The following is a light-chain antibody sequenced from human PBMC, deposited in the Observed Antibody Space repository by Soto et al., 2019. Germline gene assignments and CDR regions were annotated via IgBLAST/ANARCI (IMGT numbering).Light chain of an antibody. Sequence: DIQLTDSPASLSASVLDRVTITFRASQSISSYLNWYQQKPGKAPKLLIYAASSLQSGVPSRFSGSGSGTDFTLTISSLQPEDFATYYCQQSYSTPPTFGQGTKVDIK. CDR1: QSISSY. V-gene: IGKV1-39*01. CDR3: QQSYSTPPT. CDR2: AAS. J-gene: IGKJ1*01.